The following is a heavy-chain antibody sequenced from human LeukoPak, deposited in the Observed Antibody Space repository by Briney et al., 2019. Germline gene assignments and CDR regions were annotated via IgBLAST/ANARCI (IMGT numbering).Heavy chain of an antibody. J-gene: IGHJ4*02. D-gene: IGHD3-9*01. V-gene: IGHV5-51*01. CDR3: ATGDAYYDILTGYRYFDY. Sequence: GESLKISCKGSGYSFTSYWIGWVRQMPGKGLEWMGIIYPGDSDTRYSPSFQGQVTISADKSISTAYLQWSSLKASDTAMYYCATGDAYYDILTGYRYFDYWGQGTLVTVSS. CDR2: IYPGDSDT. CDR1: GYSFTSYW.